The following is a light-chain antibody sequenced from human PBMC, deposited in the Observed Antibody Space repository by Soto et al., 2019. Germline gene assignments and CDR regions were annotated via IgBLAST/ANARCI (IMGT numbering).Light chain of an antibody. J-gene: IGLJ1*01. Sequence: QSALTQPPSVSGSPGQSVTISCTGSTSDFATHNSVSWYQQAPGTAPKLIIYEVNNRPSGVPDHFSESKSGNTASLTISGLQPEDEADYYCSSYISSITSHVFGTGTKLTVL. V-gene: IGLV2-18*02. CDR3: SSYISSITSHV. CDR1: TSDFATHNS. CDR2: EVN.